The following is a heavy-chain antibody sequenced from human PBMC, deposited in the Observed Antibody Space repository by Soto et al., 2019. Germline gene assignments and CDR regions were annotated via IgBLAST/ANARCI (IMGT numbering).Heavy chain of an antibody. V-gene: IGHV3-48*02. Sequence: PGGSLRLSCASSVFTFSTYSINWGRQAPGKGLEWISYISDNSSVIYYADAVKGRFTISRDNAKNSLYLQMNSLRDEDTAVYYCARDRDAYCSKGICSGPYFDYWGQGTLVTVSS. J-gene: IGHJ4*02. CDR3: ARDRDAYCSKGICSGPYFDY. CDR1: VFTFSTYS. CDR2: ISDNSSVI. D-gene: IGHD2-8*01.